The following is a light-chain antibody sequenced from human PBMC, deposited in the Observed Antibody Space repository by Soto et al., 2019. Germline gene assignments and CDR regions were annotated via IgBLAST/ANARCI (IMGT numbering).Light chain of an antibody. J-gene: IGKJ1*01. V-gene: IGKV3D-15*01. Sequence: EIVLTQSPDTLSLSPGERATLSCRASRTVIRNNLAWHQQKPGQTPRLLVYGASNRATGIPDRFSGSGSGTEFTLTISSLQSEDFAVYYCQQYHIWPPWTSGQGTKVDIK. CDR2: GAS. CDR3: QQYHIWPPWT. CDR1: RTVIRNN.